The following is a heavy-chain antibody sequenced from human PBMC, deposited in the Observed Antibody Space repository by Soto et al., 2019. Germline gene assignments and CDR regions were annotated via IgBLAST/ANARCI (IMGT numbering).Heavy chain of an antibody. CDR2: ISASKGNT. CDR3: ASRAGQLPYYFDY. D-gene: IGHD6-6*01. Sequence: ASVKVSCNASGYTFSNYVFTWLRQAPGQGLEWMGWISASKGNTNYAQKFQGRVTLTRDTSTSTAYMELRSLKSDDMAVYYCASRAGQLPYYFDYWGQGTQVTVSS. CDR1: GYTFSNYV. J-gene: IGHJ4*02. V-gene: IGHV1-18*03.